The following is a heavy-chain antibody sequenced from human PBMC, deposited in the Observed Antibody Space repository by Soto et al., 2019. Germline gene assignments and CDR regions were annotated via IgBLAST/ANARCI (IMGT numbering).Heavy chain of an antibody. V-gene: IGHV4-30-2*06. D-gene: IGHD3-22*01. CDR1: VFSMDIFIHA. CDR3: DRGLFGYDDGISTSTDNWFDP. J-gene: IGHJ5*02. Sequence: PSETRSLTCSLSVFSMDIFIHAWDWIRQSAWNGLEWIGFVYYSVTTYYNPALSSRVTISVDSAKSQFSLQLRSVTAADTAVYFCDRGLFGYDDGISTSTDNWFDPWSKGPLVTXS. CDR2: VYYSVTT.